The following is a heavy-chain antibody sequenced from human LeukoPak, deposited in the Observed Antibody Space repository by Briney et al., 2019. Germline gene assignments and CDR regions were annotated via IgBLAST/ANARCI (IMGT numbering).Heavy chain of an antibody. D-gene: IGHD6-13*01. J-gene: IGHJ5*02. Sequence: ASVTVSCTASGYTFTGYYMHWVRQAPGQGLEWMGWINPNSGGTNYAQKFQGRVTMTRDTSISTAYMELSRLRSDDTAVYYCAREVPAAGTGFDPWGQGTLVTVSS. V-gene: IGHV1-2*02. CDR2: INPNSGGT. CDR1: GYTFTGYY. CDR3: AREVPAAGTGFDP.